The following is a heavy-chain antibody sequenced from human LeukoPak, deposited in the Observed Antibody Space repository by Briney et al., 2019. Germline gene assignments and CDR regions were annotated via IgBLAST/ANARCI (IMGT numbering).Heavy chain of an antibody. CDR3: AKSGGQQLVAAYGMDV. CDR2: INRPPDST. CDR1: GFTFSSYS. J-gene: IGHJ6*02. Sequence: GSLRLSCAASGFTFSSYSMAWVRQAPGKGLEWVSGINRPPDSTFAADSVKGRFTISRDNSKNTLYLQMNSLRVEDTAVYYCAKSGGQQLVAAYGMDVWGQGTTVTVSS. D-gene: IGHD6-13*01. V-gene: IGHV3-23*01.